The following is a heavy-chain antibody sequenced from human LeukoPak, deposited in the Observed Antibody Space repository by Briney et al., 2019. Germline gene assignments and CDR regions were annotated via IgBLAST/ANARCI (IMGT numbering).Heavy chain of an antibody. Sequence: PGGSLRLSCAASGFTFSSYAMSWVRQAPGKGLEWVSAISGSGGSTYYADSVKGRFTISRDNSKNTLYLQMNSLRAEDTAVYYCAKSKQQPGRSGYFDYWGQGTLVTVSS. D-gene: IGHD6-13*01. CDR3: AKSKQQPGRSGYFDY. V-gene: IGHV3-23*01. CDR2: ISGSGGST. CDR1: GFTFSSYA. J-gene: IGHJ4*02.